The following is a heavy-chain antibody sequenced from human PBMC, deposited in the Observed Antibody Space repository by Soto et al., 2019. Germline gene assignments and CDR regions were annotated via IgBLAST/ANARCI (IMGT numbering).Heavy chain of an antibody. CDR3: AKDRGSGTLRYYGMDV. V-gene: IGHV3-30*18. CDR1: GFSFSSYA. D-gene: IGHD3-10*01. CDR2: MSYDETKI. J-gene: IGHJ6*02. Sequence: GGSLRLSCAASGFSFSSYAVHWVRQAPGKGLEWVAVMSYDETKIIYEDSVKGRFTISRDNSKNTLFLQMNGLRPEDTAVYFCAKDRGSGTLRYYGMDVWGRGTPVTVSS.